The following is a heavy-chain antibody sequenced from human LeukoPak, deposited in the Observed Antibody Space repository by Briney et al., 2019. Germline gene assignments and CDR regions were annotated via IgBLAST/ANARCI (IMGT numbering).Heavy chain of an antibody. CDR1: GFTFNNAW. Sequence: GGSLRLSCAASGFTFNNAWMSWVRQAPGKGLEWVSYISSSGSTIYYADSVKGRFTISRDNAKNSLYLQMNSLRAEDTAVYYCARALAVAGRSDYWGQGTLVTVSS. D-gene: IGHD6-19*01. CDR2: ISSSGSTI. V-gene: IGHV3-11*04. J-gene: IGHJ4*02. CDR3: ARALAVAGRSDY.